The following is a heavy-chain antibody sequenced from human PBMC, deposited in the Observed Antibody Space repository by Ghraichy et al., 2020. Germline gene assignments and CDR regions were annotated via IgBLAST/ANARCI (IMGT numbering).Heavy chain of an antibody. CDR3: ARFGPDSEHYYYYYGMDV. D-gene: IGHD3-16*01. Sequence: SQTLSLTCTVSGGSISSGGYYWSWIRQHPGKGLEWIGYIYYSGSTYYNPSLKSRVTISVDTSKNQFSLKLSSVTAADTAVYYCARFGPDSEHYYYYYGMDVWGQGTTVTVSS. V-gene: IGHV4-31*02. J-gene: IGHJ6*02. CDR1: GGSISSGGYY. CDR2: IYYSGST.